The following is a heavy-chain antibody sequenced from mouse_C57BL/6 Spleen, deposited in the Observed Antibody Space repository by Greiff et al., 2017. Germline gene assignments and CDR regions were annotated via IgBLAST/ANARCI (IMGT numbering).Heavy chain of an antibody. CDR3: ARTGYGCDY. D-gene: IGHD3-2*02. Sequence: QVQLQQPGAELVKPGASVKMSCKASGYTFTSYWIPWVKQRPGQGLEWIGEIYPGSGSTNYNEKFKSKATLTVDTSSSTAYMQLSSLTSEDSAVXFWARTGYGCDYWGKGTTLTVSS. CDR1: GYTFTSYW. J-gene: IGHJ2*01. V-gene: IGHV1-55*01. CDR2: IYPGSGST.